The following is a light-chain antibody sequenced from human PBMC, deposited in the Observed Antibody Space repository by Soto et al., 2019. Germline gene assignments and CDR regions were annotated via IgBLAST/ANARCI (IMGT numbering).Light chain of an antibody. CDR3: SSYAGSNRV. Sequence: QSALTQPPSASGSPGQSVTISCTGTSSDVRSYNYVSWYQQHPGKAPKLMIYEVTKRPSGVPDRFSGSKSGNTASLTVSGLQAEDEADYYCSSYAGSNRVFGGGTKVTVL. CDR1: SSDVRSYNY. J-gene: IGLJ3*02. V-gene: IGLV2-8*01. CDR2: EVT.